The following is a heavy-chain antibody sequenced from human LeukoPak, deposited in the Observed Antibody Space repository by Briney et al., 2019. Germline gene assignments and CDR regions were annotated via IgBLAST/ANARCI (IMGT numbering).Heavy chain of an antibody. CDR3: ARGYYDSSVPADY. Sequence: PGGSLRLSCAASGFTFSSYSMNWVRQAPGKGLEWVSYISSSGSTIYYADSVKGRFTISRDNAKNSLYLQMNSLRAEDTAVYYCARGYYDSSVPADYWGQGTLVTVSS. V-gene: IGHV3-48*04. J-gene: IGHJ4*02. D-gene: IGHD3-22*01. CDR1: GFTFSSYS. CDR2: ISSSGSTI.